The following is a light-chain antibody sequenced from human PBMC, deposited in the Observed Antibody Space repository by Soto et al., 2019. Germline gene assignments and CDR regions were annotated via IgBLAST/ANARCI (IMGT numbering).Light chain of an antibody. CDR1: QSLRHSNGYNY. Sequence: DIVMTQSPLSLPVTPGEPASISCRSSQSLRHSNGYNYLDWYLQKPGQSPQLLSYLGSNRASGVPDRFSGSGSGTDFTLKISRVEAEDVGVYYCMQALQTPWTFGQGTKVEIK. CDR2: LGS. V-gene: IGKV2-28*01. CDR3: MQALQTPWT. J-gene: IGKJ1*01.